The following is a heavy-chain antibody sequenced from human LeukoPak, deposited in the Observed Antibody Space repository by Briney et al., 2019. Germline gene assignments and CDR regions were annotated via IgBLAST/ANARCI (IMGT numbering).Heavy chain of an antibody. CDR1: GFTFSDYY. CDR2: ISSSGSTI. CDR3: ARWDNGGAFDI. J-gene: IGHJ3*02. Sequence: EGSLRLCCAASGFTFSDYYMSWIRQAPGKGLEWVSYISSSGSTIYYADSVKGRFTISRDNAKNSLYLQMNSLRAEDTAVYYCARWDNGGAFDIWGQGTMVTVSS. V-gene: IGHV3-11*01. D-gene: IGHD1/OR15-1a*01.